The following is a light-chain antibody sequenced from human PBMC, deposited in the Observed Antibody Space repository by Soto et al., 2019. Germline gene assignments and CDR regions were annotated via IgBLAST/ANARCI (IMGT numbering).Light chain of an antibody. V-gene: IGLV2-14*03. Sequence: QSALTQPASVSGSPGQSITISCTGTSSDVGGYNYVSWYQQHPGKAPKLMIYDVINRPSGISNRFSGSKSGNTASLTISGLQAEDEADYYCKSYTTTSPYVFGTGTKVTVL. CDR3: KSYTTTSPYV. CDR1: SSDVGGYNY. J-gene: IGLJ1*01. CDR2: DVI.